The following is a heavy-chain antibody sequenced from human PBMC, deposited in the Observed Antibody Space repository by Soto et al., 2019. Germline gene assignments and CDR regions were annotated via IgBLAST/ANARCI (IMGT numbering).Heavy chain of an antibody. D-gene: IGHD4-17*01. J-gene: IGHJ3*02. CDR2: ISHDGTNK. CDR1: GFTFSNYA. Sequence: QVQLVESGGGVVQPGRSLRLSCAASGFTFSNYAMHWVRQAPGKGLEWVAVISHDGTNKYYADSVKGRFTISRDNSKNTLSLQMNSLRPEDTAVYYCAGLNTVLPGHDAFDIWGQGTMVTVSS. V-gene: IGHV3-30-3*01. CDR3: AGLNTVLPGHDAFDI.